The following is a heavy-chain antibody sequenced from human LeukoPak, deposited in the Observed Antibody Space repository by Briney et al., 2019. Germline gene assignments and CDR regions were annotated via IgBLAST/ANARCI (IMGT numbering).Heavy chain of an antibody. Sequence: GGSLRLSCAASGFSFSSYTMTWVRQAPGKGLEWVSAMSSSSSSIYYADSVRGRFTISRDDAKNSLYLQMNSLRAEDTAVYYSARDQTADVWGQGTTVTVSS. CDR1: GFSFSSYT. CDR3: ARDQTADV. D-gene: IGHD5-18*01. J-gene: IGHJ6*02. CDR2: MSSSSSSI. V-gene: IGHV3-21*01.